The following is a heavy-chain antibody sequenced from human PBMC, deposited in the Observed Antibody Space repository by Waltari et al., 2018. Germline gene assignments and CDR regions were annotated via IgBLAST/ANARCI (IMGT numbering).Heavy chain of an antibody. CDR3: ARDLGSDYGNRDY. Sequence: QVHLVQSGAAVKKPGASVQVSCKASGYTFTGYSIQWVRRAPGQGLEWMGRINPNSGDTNYAQKFQGRVTLTRDTSINTAYMELSSLKSDDTAVYYCARDLGSDYGNRDYWGQGTLVTVPS. CDR2: INPNSGDT. CDR1: GYTFTGYS. D-gene: IGHD4-17*01. V-gene: IGHV1-2*06. J-gene: IGHJ4*02.